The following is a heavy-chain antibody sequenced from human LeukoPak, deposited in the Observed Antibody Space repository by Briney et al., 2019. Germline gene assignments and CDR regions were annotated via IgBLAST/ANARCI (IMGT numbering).Heavy chain of an antibody. D-gene: IGHD3-10*01. CDR1: GFTFSSYA. CDR3: VKDVGGSGSYYN. CDR2: ILYDGSNK. J-gene: IGHJ4*02. Sequence: GKSLRLSCAASGFTFSSYAMHWVRQAPGKGLEWVALILYDGSNKYYADSVKGRFIISRDNSKNTLYLQMNSLRAEDTAVYYCVKDVGGSGSYYNWGQGTLVTVSS. V-gene: IGHV3-30-3*01.